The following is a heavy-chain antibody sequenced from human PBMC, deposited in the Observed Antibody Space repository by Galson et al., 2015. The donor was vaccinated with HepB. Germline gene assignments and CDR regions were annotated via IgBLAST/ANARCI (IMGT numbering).Heavy chain of an antibody. Sequence: SLRLSCAASGFPFSTYSMNWVRQAPGKGLEWVSYISISSNTIYYSDSVKGRFTVSRDNGKSSLYLQMNSLRDEDTAVYYCARGACSGYVSPFDYWGQGTRSPSPQ. D-gene: IGHD5-12*01. CDR1: GFPFSTYS. V-gene: IGHV3-48*02. CDR3: ARGACSGYVSPFDY. J-gene: IGHJ4*02. CDR2: ISISSNTI.